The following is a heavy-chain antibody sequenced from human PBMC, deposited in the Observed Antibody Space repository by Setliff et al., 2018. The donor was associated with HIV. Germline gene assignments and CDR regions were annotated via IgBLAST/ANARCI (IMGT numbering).Heavy chain of an antibody. D-gene: IGHD1-26*01. CDR3: AKAQWDLLPYFDY. Sequence: GSLRLSCVASGFTFSNYWMTWVRQAPGMGLEWVANIKYDGSQKYYVDSVKGRFTISRDNAKNSLYLQMNSLRAEDTAVYYCAKAQWDLLPYFDYWGQGTLVTVSS. J-gene: IGHJ4*02. CDR1: GFTFSNYW. CDR2: IKYDGSQK. V-gene: IGHV3-7*03.